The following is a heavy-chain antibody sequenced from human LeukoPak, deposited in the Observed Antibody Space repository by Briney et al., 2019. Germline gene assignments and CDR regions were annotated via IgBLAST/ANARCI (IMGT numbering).Heavy chain of an antibody. J-gene: IGHJ3*02. CDR2: MNPNSGNT. CDR3: ARDLSIAAAADAFDI. D-gene: IGHD6-13*01. CDR1: GYTFTSYD. V-gene: IGHV1-8*01. Sequence: GASVKVSCKASGYTFTSYDINWVRQATGQGLEWMGWMNPNSGNTGYAQKFQGRVTITADESTSTAYMELSSLRSEDTAVYYCARDLSIAAAADAFDIWGQGTMVTVSS.